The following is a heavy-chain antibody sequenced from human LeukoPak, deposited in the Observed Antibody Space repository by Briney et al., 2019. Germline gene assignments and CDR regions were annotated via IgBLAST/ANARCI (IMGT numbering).Heavy chain of an antibody. Sequence: GGSLRLSCVASGFTFSSYATGWVRQAPGKGLEWVSAISGSGVTTHYAGSVKGRFTISRDNSKNTLYLQMNSLRAEDTAVYYCARDLEVVSNFLRANDWGQGTLVTVSS. CDR2: ISGSGVTT. CDR1: GFTFSSYA. CDR3: ARDLEVVSNFLRAND. J-gene: IGHJ4*02. V-gene: IGHV3-23*01. D-gene: IGHD3-22*01.